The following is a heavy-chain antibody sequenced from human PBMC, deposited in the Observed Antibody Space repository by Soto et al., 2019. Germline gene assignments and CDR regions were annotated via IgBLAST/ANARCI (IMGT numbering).Heavy chain of an antibody. CDR3: AREGINYGMDV. V-gene: IGHV3-33*01. CDR2: IWYDGTNK. J-gene: IGHJ6*02. Sequence: QVQLVESGGGVVQPGRSLRLSCAASGFTFSNYGMHWVRQAPGKGLEWVAVIWYDGTNKYYADSVKGRLTISRDNSKNTLYLQMNSLRAEDTAMYYCAREGINYGMDVWGQGTTVTVSS. CDR1: GFTFSNYG. D-gene: IGHD1-20*01.